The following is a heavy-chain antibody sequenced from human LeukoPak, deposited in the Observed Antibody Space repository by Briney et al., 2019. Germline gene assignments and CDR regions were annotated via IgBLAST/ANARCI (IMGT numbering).Heavy chain of an antibody. D-gene: IGHD3-22*01. CDR2: ISAYNGNT. CDR3: ARVDDSSGYYSNFDY. J-gene: IGHJ4*02. Sequence: ASVKVSCKASGYTFTSYYMHWVRQAPGQGLEWMGWISAYNGNTNYAQKLQGRVTMTTDTSTSTAYMELRSLRSDDTAVYYCARVDDSSGYYSNFDYWGQGTLVTVSS. V-gene: IGHV1-18*04. CDR1: GYTFTSYY.